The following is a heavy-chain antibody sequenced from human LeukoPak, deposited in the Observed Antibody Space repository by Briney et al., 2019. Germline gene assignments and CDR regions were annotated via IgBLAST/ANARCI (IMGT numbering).Heavy chain of an antibody. J-gene: IGHJ3*02. Sequence: GGSLRLSCAASGFSFSSYEMNWVRQAPGKGLEWVSYISSSGSIIYYADSVKGRFTISRDNAKNSLYLQMNSLRAEDTAVYYCARGHAPYYDSSGYYYRPRAFDIWGQGTMVTVSS. CDR1: GFSFSSYE. V-gene: IGHV3-48*03. CDR3: ARGHAPYYDSSGYYYRPRAFDI. CDR2: ISSSGSII. D-gene: IGHD3-22*01.